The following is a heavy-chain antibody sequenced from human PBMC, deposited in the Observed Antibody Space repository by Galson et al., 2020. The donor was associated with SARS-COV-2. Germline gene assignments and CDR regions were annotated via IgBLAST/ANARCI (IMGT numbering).Heavy chain of an antibody. Sequence: GGSLRLSCVASGFTFSRYGMSWVRQAPGQGLEWVATTSATTYYADSVRRRFIISRDDSNNILYLQMNGLSADDTAVYYCAKDFVRGIGYMDVWGPGTTGTVSS. J-gene: IGHJ6*03. V-gene: IGHV3-23*01. CDR2: TSATT. D-gene: IGHD3-10*02. CDR3: AKDFVRGIGYMDV. CDR1: GFTFSRYG.